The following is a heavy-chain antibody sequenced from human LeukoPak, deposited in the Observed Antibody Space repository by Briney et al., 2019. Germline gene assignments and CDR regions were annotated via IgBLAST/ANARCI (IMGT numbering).Heavy chain of an antibody. V-gene: IGHV3-30*18. J-gene: IGHJ4*02. D-gene: IGHD2-2*01. CDR3: AKTGTMYYFDY. CDR1: GFTFSSYG. Sequence: GRSLRLSCAASGFTFSSYGMHWVRQAPGKGLEWVAVISYDGGNKYYADSVKGRFTISRDNSKTTLYLQMNSLRAEDTAVYYCAKTGTMYYFDYWGQGTLVTVSS. CDR2: ISYDGGNK.